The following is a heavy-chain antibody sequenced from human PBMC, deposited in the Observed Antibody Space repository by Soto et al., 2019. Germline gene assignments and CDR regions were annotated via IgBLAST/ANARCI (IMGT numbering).Heavy chain of an antibody. CDR2: IIPIFGTA. CDR3: ASPDWDYGSGSYDYYGMDV. Sequence: GASVKVSCKASGGTFSSYAISCVRQAPGQGLEWMGGIIPIFGTANYAQKFQGRVTITADESTSTAYMELSSLRSEDTAVYYCASPDWDYGSGSYDYYGMDVWGQGTTVTVSS. V-gene: IGHV1-69*13. J-gene: IGHJ6*02. CDR1: GGTFSSYA. D-gene: IGHD3-10*01.